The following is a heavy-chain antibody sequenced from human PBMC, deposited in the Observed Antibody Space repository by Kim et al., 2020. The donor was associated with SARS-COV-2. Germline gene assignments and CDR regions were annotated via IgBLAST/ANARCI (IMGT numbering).Heavy chain of an antibody. V-gene: IGHV1-2*06. Sequence: ASVKVSCKASGYTFTGYYMHWVRQAPGQGLEWMGRINPNRGGTNYAQKFQGRVTMTRDTSISTAYMELSRLRSDDTAVYYCARGLRLRLGELRGNWFYPWGQGTLVTVSS. CDR1: GYTFTGYY. D-gene: IGHD3-16*01. J-gene: IGHJ5*02. CDR3: ARGLRLRLGELRGNWFYP. CDR2: INPNRGGT.